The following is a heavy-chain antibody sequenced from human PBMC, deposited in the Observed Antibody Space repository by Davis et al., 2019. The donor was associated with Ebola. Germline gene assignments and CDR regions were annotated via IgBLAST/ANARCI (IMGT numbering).Heavy chain of an antibody. V-gene: IGHV3-23*01. Sequence: PGGSLRLSCAASGFSLRSCAMSWVRQAPGKGLEWVSGIGSDSGTHYAHSVKGRFTISRDDSKNTLYLQMNSLRAEDTAVYYCAKLAVRGNYYGSDFWGRGTLVTVSS. J-gene: IGHJ4*02. CDR1: GFSLRSCA. CDR2: IGSDSGT. D-gene: IGHD3-10*01. CDR3: AKLAVRGNYYGSDF.